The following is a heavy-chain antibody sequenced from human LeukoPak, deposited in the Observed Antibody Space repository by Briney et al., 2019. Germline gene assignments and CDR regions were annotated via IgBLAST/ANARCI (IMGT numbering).Heavy chain of an antibody. Sequence: PTQTPSFTCTVSGGSINCGNYYWSWIRQHPGKGLEWIGYISYSRSRYYNPPLKSRVTISIDLSKNQFSLKLSSVTAADTAVYYCARDLGGDGYNLRNWFDPWALGTLVTVSS. D-gene: IGHD5-24*01. CDR2: ISYSRSR. J-gene: IGHJ5*02. CDR1: GGSINCGNYY. CDR3: ARDLGGDGYNLRNWFDP. V-gene: IGHV4-31*03.